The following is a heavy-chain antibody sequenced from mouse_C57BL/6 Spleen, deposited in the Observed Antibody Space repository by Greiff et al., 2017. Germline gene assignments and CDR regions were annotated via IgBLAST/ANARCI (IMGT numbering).Heavy chain of an antibody. CDR1: GYTFTDYY. CDR3: ARSPDRIDYFDY. CDR2: INPYNGGT. Sequence: VQLQQSGPVLVKPGASVKMSCKASGYTFTDYYMNWVKQSHGKSLEWIGVINPYNGGTSYNQKFKGKATLTVDKSSSTAYMELNSLTSEDSAVYYCARSPDRIDYFDYWGQGTTLTVSS. J-gene: IGHJ2*01. V-gene: IGHV1-19*01.